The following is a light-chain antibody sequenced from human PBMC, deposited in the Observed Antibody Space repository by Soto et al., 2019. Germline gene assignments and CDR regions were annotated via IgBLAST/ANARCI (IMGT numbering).Light chain of an antibody. V-gene: IGLV1-44*01. CDR1: TSNIARNT. CDR3: AAWDDSLNGYV. Sequence: QLVLTQPPSASGTPGQRVTISCSGSTSNIARNTVNWYQQLPGTAPKLLVYNNNQRPSGVPDRFSGSKSGTSASLAISGLQSEDEADYYCAAWDDSLNGYVFGTGTKLTVL. CDR2: NNN. J-gene: IGLJ1*01.